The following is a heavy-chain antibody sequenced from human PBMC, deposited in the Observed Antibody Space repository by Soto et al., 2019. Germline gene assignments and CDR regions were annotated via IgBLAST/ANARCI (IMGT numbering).Heavy chain of an antibody. CDR2: IYYSGST. V-gene: IGHV4-31*03. CDR3: ARAPIVVVPAARKYYFDY. D-gene: IGHD2-2*01. Sequence: SETLSLTCTVSGGSISSGGYYWSWIRQHPGKGLEWIGYIYYSGSTYYNPSLKSRVTISVDTSKNQFSLKLSSVTAADTAVYYCARAPIVVVPAARKYYFDYWGQGTLVTV. J-gene: IGHJ4*02. CDR1: GGSISSGGYY.